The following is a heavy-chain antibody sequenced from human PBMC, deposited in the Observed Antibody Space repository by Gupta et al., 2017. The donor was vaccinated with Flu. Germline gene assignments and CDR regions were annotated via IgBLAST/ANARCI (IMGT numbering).Heavy chain of an antibody. CDR2: ISSSSSYI. V-gene: IGHV3-21*01. CDR1: SSYS. CDR3: ASLRMTTVTHY. Sequence: SSYSMNWVRQAPGKGLEWVSSISSSSSYIYYADSVKGRFTISRDNAKNSLYLQMNSLRAEDTAVYYCASLRMTTVTHYWGQGTLVTVSS. D-gene: IGHD4-17*01. J-gene: IGHJ4*02.